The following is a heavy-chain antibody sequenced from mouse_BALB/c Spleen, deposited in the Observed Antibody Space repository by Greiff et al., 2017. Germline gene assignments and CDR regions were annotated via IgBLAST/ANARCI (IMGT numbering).Heavy chain of an antibody. Sequence: EVQLQQSGAELVKPGASVKLSCTASGFNIKHTYMHWVKQRPEQGLEWIGRIDPANGNTKYDPKFQGKATITADTSSNTAYLQLSSLTSEDTAVYYCARNYYFDYWGQGTTLTVSS. CDR3: ARNYYFDY. V-gene: IGHV14-3*02. CDR2: IDPANGNT. J-gene: IGHJ2*01. CDR1: GFNIKHTY.